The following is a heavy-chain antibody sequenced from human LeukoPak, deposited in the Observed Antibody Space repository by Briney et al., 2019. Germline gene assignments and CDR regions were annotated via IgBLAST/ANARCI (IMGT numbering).Heavy chain of an antibody. V-gene: IGHV4-34*01. D-gene: IGHD4-17*01. CDR2: INHSGYT. Sequence: KPSETLSLTCAVSGVSFNDYYWNWVRQTPGRGLEWIGEINHSGYTNDSPSLKSRVTLSIDTSRKQFSLNLRSVTVADTGIYYCTKKTTGHDYWGQGTLVTVSS. J-gene: IGHJ4*02. CDR3: TKKTTGHDY. CDR1: GVSFNDYY.